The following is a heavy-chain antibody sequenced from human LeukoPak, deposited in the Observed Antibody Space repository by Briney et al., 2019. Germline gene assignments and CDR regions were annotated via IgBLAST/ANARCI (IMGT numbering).Heavy chain of an antibody. D-gene: IGHD3-22*01. V-gene: IGHV3-30*04. CDR3: ARYDSSGYEAYFDY. J-gene: IGHJ4*02. Sequence: PGRSLRLSCAASGFTFSSYAMHWVRQAPGKGLEWVAVISYDGSNKYYADSVKGRFTISRDNSKNTLYLQMNSLRAEDTAVYYCARYDSSGYEAYFDYWGQGTLVTVSS. CDR1: GFTFSSYA. CDR2: ISYDGSNK.